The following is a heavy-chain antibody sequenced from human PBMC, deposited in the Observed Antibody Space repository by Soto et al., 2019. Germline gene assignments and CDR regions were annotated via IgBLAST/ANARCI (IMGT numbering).Heavy chain of an antibody. D-gene: IGHD6-6*01. J-gene: IGHJ6*02. V-gene: IGHV1-8*01. CDR3: ARGDSSSSTYYYYYGMDV. CDR2: MNPNSGNT. Sequence: SVKVSCKASGYTFTSYDINWVRQATGQGLEWMGWMNPNSGNTGYAQKFQGRVTMTRNTSISTAYMELSSLRSEDTAVYYCARGDSSSSTYYYYYGMDVWGQGTTVTVSS. CDR1: GYTFTSYD.